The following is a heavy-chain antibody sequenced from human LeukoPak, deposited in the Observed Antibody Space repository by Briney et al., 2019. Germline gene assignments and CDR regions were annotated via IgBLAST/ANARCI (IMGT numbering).Heavy chain of an antibody. CDR3: ARVGGYRSSTSCYTY. CDR1: GYTFTSYD. J-gene: IGHJ4*02. Sequence: ASVKVSCKASGYTFTSYDINWVRQATGQGLEWMGWMNPNSGNTGYAQKFQGRVTMTRNTSISTAYMELSSLRSEDTAVYYCARVGGYRSSTSCYTYWDQGTLVTVSS. CDR2: MNPNSGNT. V-gene: IGHV1-8*01. D-gene: IGHD2-2*02.